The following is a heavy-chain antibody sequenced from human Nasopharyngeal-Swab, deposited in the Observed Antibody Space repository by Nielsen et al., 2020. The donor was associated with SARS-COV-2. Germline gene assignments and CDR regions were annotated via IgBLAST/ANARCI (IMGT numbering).Heavy chain of an antibody. CDR1: GVSYDFMEAFY. CDR3: ARGLTAMVFGDGGYSYGFPLFDY. J-gene: IGHJ4*02. Sequence: SETLSLTCTVSGVSYDFMEAFYWAWIRQAPGQGLEWIGSCSGGGNCNFNPSLKSRVTISVDTSKNQFSLKLSSVTAADTAVYYCARGLTAMVFGDGGYSYGFPLFDYWGQGTLVTVSS. D-gene: IGHD5-18*01. CDR2: CSGGGNC. V-gene: IGHV4-61*08.